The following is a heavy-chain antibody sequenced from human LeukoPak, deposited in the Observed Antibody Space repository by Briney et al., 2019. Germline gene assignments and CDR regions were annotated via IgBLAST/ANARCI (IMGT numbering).Heavy chain of an antibody. D-gene: IGHD2-15*01. CDR2: ISWNSGSI. J-gene: IGHJ4*02. V-gene: IGHV3-9*01. CDR3: ARGRIAVAAYFDY. Sequence: GRSLRLSCAASGFTFDDYAMHWVRQAPGKGLEWVSGISWNSGSIGYADSVKGRFTISRDNAKNSLYLQMNSLRAEDTAVYYCARGRIAVAAYFDYWGQGTLVTVSS. CDR1: GFTFDDYA.